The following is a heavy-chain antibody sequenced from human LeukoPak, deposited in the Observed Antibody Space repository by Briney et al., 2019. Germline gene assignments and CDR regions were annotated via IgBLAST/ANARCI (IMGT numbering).Heavy chain of an antibody. J-gene: IGHJ4*02. V-gene: IGHV3-30*02. CDR1: GFTFSSYS. CDR2: VRYDGGNK. D-gene: IGHD1-26*01. CDR3: AKDRSGSYYGAFDY. Sequence: GGSLRLSCAASGFTFSSYSMNWVRQAAGKGLEWVAFVRYDGGNKYSADSVEGRFTISRDNSLNTLYLQMNGLRAEDTAVYYCAKDRSGSYYGAFDYWGQGTLVTVSS.